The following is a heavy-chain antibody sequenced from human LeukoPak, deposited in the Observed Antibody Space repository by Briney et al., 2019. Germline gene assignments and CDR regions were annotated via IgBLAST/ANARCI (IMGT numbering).Heavy chain of an antibody. Sequence: ASVKVSCKASGYTFTSYDINWVRQATGQGLEWMGRIIPILGIANYAQKFQGRVTITADKSTSTAYMELSSLRSEDTAVYYCAREGVDFDTWGQGTMVTVSS. CDR1: GYTFTSYD. V-gene: IGHV1-69*04. CDR3: AREGVDFDT. J-gene: IGHJ3*02. CDR2: IIPILGIA.